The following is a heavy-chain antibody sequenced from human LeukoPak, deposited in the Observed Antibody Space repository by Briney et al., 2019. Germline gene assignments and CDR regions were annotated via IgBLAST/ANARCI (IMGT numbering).Heavy chain of an antibody. Sequence: PGGSLRLSCAASGFSLSDHYMDWVREAPGKELEWVARSRIKADSYITQYAASVKGRFIISRDDSKNSLYLQMDSLKTEERAIYYCARGYHSFDMWRQGTVVTVSS. CDR3: ARGYHSFDM. CDR2: SRIKADSYIT. J-gene: IGHJ3*02. V-gene: IGHV3-72*01. CDR1: GFSLSDHY. D-gene: IGHD2-2*01.